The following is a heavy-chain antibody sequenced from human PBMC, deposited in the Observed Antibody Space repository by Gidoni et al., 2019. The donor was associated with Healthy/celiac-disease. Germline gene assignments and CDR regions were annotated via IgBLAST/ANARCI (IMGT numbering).Heavy chain of an antibody. CDR1: GGSISSYY. D-gene: IGHD7-27*01. Sequence: QVQLQESGPGLVKPSETLSLPCTVSGGSISSYYWRWIRQPPGKGLEWIGYIYYSGSTNYNPSLKSRVTISVDTSKNQFSLKLSSVTAADTAVYYCARAPLRLGAVDYYYYGMDVWGQGTTVTVSS. V-gene: IGHV4-59*01. J-gene: IGHJ6*02. CDR3: ARAPLRLGAVDYYYYGMDV. CDR2: IYYSGST.